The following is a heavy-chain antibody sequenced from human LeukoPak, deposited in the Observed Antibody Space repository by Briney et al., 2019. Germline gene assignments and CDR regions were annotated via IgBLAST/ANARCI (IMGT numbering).Heavy chain of an antibody. J-gene: IGHJ4*02. CDR2: ISSSSSYI. V-gene: IGHV3-21*01. CDR3: ARGLANYDILTGYCPFDY. CDR1: GFTFSSYS. Sequence: PGGSLRLSCAASGFTFSSYSMNWVRQAPGKGLEWVSSISSSSSYIYYADSVKGRFTISRDNAKNSLYLQMNSLRAEDTAVYYCARGLANYDILTGYCPFDYWGQGTLVTVSS. D-gene: IGHD3-9*01.